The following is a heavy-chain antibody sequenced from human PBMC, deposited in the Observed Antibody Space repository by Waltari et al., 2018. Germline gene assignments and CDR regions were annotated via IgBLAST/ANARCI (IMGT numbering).Heavy chain of an antibody. J-gene: IGHJ4*02. D-gene: IGHD3-10*01. Sequence: GMHWVRQAPGKGLEWVAFIRYDGSNKYYADSVKGRFTISRDNSKNTLYLQMNSLRAEDTAVYYCAKDQGGAGSGAHYWGQGTLVTVSS. CDR1: G. CDR2: IRYDGSNK. V-gene: IGHV3-30*02. CDR3: AKDQGGAGSGAHY.